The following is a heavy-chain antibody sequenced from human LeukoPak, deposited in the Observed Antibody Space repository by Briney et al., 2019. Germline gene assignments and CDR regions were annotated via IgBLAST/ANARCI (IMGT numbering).Heavy chain of an antibody. D-gene: IGHD3/OR15-3a*01. CDR2: ISGSGDTA. Sequence: GGSLRLSCAASGFTFSSYAMTWVRQAPGKGLERVSEISGSGDTACYADSVKGRFTISRDNSKNTLYLQMNSLRAEDTALYYCAKDKEGTVADYVDCWGQGTLVTVSS. J-gene: IGHJ4*02. CDR1: GFTFSSYA. V-gene: IGHV3-23*01. CDR3: AKDKEGTVADYVDC.